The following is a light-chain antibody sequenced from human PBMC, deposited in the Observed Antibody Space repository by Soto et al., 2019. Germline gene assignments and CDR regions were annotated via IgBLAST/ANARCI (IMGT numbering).Light chain of an antibody. CDR1: QSISSY. Sequence: DIQMTQSPSSLSASVGDRVTITCRASQSISSYLNWYQQKPGKAPKLLIYAASSLQSGVPSRFSGSGSGTEFTLAISSLQPEDFATYYCQHFYDYPHAFGPGTKVDIK. J-gene: IGKJ3*01. V-gene: IGKV1-39*01. CDR2: AAS. CDR3: QHFYDYPHA.